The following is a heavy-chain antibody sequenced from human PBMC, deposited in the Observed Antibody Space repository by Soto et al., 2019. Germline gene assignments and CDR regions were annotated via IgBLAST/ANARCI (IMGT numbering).Heavy chain of an antibody. V-gene: IGHV4-61*01. CDR1: GGSVSSGSHY. CDR3: ARGNYYDSSGYYPPYVQH. Sequence: QVQLQESGPGLVKPSETLSLTCTVSGGSVSSGSHYWSWIRQPPGKGLEWIGYIYYSGSTNYNPSDKSIVTISVDTAKNQFSLKLSSVTAADTAVYYCARGNYYDSSGYYPPYVQHWGQGTLVSVSS. D-gene: IGHD3-22*01. J-gene: IGHJ1*01. CDR2: IYYSGST.